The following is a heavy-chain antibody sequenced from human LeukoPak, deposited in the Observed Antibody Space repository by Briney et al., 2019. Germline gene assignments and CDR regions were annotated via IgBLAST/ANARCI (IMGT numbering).Heavy chain of an antibody. J-gene: IGHJ3*02. CDR3: ARDGNNAFDI. Sequence: PSQTLSLTCAVSGGSISSGGYSWSWIRQPPGKGLEWIGYIYHSGSTYYNPSLKSRVTISVDRSKNQFSLKLSSVTAADTAVYYCARDGNNAFDIWGQGTMVTVSS. D-gene: IGHD1-26*01. CDR2: IYHSGST. CDR1: GGSISSGGYS. V-gene: IGHV4-30-2*01.